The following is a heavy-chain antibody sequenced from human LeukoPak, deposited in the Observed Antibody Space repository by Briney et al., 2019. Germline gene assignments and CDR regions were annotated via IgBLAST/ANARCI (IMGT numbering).Heavy chain of an antibody. V-gene: IGHV3-23*01. CDR3: AKVGRLAPAGDAFDI. J-gene: IGHJ3*02. CDR2: ISGSGGST. CDR1: GFTFNSYS. Sequence: GGSLRLSCAASGFTFNSYSMNWVRQAPGKGLEWVSAISGSGGSTYYADSVKGRFIISRDNSKNTLYLQMNSLRAEDTAVYYCAKVGRLAPAGDAFDIWGQGTMVTVSS. D-gene: IGHD3-16*01.